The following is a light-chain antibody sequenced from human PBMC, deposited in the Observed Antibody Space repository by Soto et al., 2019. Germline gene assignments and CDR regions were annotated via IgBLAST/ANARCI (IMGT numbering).Light chain of an antibody. CDR2: EVS. CDR3: SLYKSRSTFV. CDR1: SSDVGSYNR. J-gene: IGLJ1*01. V-gene: IGLV2-18*01. Sequence: QSVLTQPPSVSGSPGQSVTISCTGTSSDVGSYNRVSWYQQPPGTAPKLMIYEVSNRPSGVPDRFSGSKSGNTASLTISGLQDDEEADYYCSLYKSRSTFVFGTGTKVTVL.